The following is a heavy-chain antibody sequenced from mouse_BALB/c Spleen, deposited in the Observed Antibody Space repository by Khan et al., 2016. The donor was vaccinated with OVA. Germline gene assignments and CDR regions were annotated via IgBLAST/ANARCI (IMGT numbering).Heavy chain of an antibody. CDR3: SRSGYGFGAY. D-gene: IGHD3-2*02. CDR2: INLGSGDL. J-gene: IGHJ3*01. CDR1: GYAFTAYL. Sequence: QVQLKQSGAELVRPGTSVKVSCKASGYAFTAYLIEWLKQSPGQGLEWIGVINLGSGDLTYNEKFKDKATLTADKLSSTAYMHLTSLTSDDSAVYFCSRSGYGFGAYWGPGTLVTVSA. V-gene: IGHV1-54*03.